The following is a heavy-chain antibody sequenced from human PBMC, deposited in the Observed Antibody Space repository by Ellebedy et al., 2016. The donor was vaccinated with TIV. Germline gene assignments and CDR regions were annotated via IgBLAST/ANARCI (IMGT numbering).Heavy chain of an antibody. V-gene: IGHV4-59*08. CDR2: IYYSGST. J-gene: IGHJ2*01. D-gene: IGHD2-8*01. CDR1: GGSIRSYY. CDR3: AREMVYAPSNYWYFDL. Sequence: MPSETLSLTCAVSGGSIRSYYWSWIRQPPGKGLEWIGYIYYSGSTNSNPSLKSRVTMSVDTSKNQFSLKLNSVAAADTAVYYCAREMVYAPSNYWYFDLWGRGTLVTVSS.